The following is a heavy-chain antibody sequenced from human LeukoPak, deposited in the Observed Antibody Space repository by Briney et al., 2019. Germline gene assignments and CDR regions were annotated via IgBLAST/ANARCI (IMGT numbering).Heavy chain of an antibody. V-gene: IGHV1-2*02. D-gene: IGHD6-19*01. CDR1: GYTFTGYY. CDR2: INPNSGGT. Sequence: ASVKVSCKASGYTFTGYYMHWVRQAPGQGLEWMGWINPNSGGTNYAQKFQGRVTMTRDTSTSTVYMELSSLRSEDTAVYYCARPSSGWSFDYWGQGTLVTVSS. CDR3: ARPSSGWSFDY. J-gene: IGHJ4*02.